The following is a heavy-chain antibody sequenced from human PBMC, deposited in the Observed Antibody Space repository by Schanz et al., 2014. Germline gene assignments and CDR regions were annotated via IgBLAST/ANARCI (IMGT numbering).Heavy chain of an antibody. CDR3: ARLGTGMAVAGSVIDSYYYYMDV. CDR1: GGSINSYY. D-gene: IGHD6-19*01. J-gene: IGHJ6*03. V-gene: IGHV4-59*01. Sequence: QVQLQESGPGLVKPSETLSLTCTVSGGSINSYYWTWIRQPPGKGLEWIGYIYYSGSTNYNPSLRSRVTILVDTSKNQFSLKLYSVTAADTAVYYCARLGTGMAVAGSVIDSYYYYMDVWGEGTTVTVSS. CDR2: IYYSGST.